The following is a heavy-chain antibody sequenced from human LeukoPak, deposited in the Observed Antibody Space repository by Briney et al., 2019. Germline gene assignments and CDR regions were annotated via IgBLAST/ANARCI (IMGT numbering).Heavy chain of an antibody. Sequence: GGSLRLSCAASGFTFSSFAMSWVRQAPGQGLEWVSCISSTAATTYYADSVRGRFTISRDNAMNTLYLQLSSLRVEDTAVYYCARRTLFGVIKPPDYWGQGTLVTVSS. CDR2: ISSTAATT. V-gene: IGHV3-23*01. J-gene: IGHJ4*02. CDR3: ARRTLFGVIKPPDY. D-gene: IGHD3-3*01. CDR1: GFTFSSFA.